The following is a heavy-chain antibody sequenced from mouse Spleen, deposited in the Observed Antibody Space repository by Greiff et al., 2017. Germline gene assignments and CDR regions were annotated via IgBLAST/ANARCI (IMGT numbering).Heavy chain of an antibody. CDR2: ISSGGGNT. CDR3: ARRGSLAWFAY. CDR1: GFTFSSYA. V-gene: IGHV5-9*04. J-gene: IGHJ3*01. Sequence: EVKLVESGGGLVKPGGSLKLSCAASGFTFSSYAMSWVRQTPGKGLEWVATISSGGGNTYYPDRVKGRVTISRDNAKNTLYLQMSSLKSEDTAMYYCARRGSLAWFAYWGQGTLVTVSA.